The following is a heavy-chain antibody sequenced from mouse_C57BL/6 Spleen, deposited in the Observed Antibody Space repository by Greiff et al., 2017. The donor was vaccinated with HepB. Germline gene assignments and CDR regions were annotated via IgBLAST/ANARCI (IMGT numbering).Heavy chain of an antibody. D-gene: IGHD2-3*01. CDR2: IDPANGNT. CDR1: GFNIKNTY. J-gene: IGHJ2*01. Sequence: VQLQQSVAELVRPGASVKLSCTASGFNIKNTYMHWVKQRPEQGLGWIGRIDPANGNTKYAPKFQGKTTITADTSSNTTSLQLISLTSEDTAIYYCAREGVYDVYYVPDYWGQGTTLTVSS. V-gene: IGHV14-3*01. CDR3: AREGVYDVYYVPDY.